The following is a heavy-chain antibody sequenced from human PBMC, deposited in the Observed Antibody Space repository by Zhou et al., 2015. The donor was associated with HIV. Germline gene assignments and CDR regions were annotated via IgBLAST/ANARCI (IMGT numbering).Heavy chain of an antibody. D-gene: IGHD3-22*01. CDR2: VSWNSGTK. CDR1: GFTFTTYG. V-gene: IGHV3-9*01. J-gene: IGHJ4*02. Sequence: VQLVESGGGVVQPGRSLRLSCAASGFTFTTYGMHWVRQPPGKGLEWVSSVSWNSGTKGYADSVKGRFTISRDNAKNSVYLQMNSLRVEDTAVYYCAKEGTYDTSGYYFDYWGQGTLVTVSS. CDR3: AKEGTYDTSGYYFDY.